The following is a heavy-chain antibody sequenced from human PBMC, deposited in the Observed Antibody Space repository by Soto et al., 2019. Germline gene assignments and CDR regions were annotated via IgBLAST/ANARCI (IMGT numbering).Heavy chain of an antibody. CDR3: VRYYYVTRGYSNWFDS. CDR1: GGSITAGDYY. J-gene: IGHJ5*01. Sequence: QVQLQESGPGLVKPSQTLSLTCTVSGGSITAGDYYWGWIRQHPGKGLEWIGYMHYSGRTYNNPAHRSRVVISLDRSKNQFSLKLSSVTAADTAAYFCVRYYYVTRGYSNWFDSWGQGTLVTVSS. V-gene: IGHV4-31*03. CDR2: MHYSGRT. D-gene: IGHD3-22*01.